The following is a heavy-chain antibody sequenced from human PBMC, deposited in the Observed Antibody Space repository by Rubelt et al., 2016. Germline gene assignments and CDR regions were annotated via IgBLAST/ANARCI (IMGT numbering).Heavy chain of an antibody. CDR3: AREDGDYAHH. D-gene: IGHD4-17*01. CDR1: GDSVGSGAYY. J-gene: IGHJ5*02. CDR2: LYYSGTT. Sequence: QVQLQESGPGLVKPSQTLSLTCTVSGDSVGSGAYYWSWFRQRPGTGLEWIGPLYYSGTTYYNPSPKPRPTISLDKAKNQSSLKLSAVTAADTAVYYCAREDGDYAHHWGQGTLVTVSS. V-gene: IGHV4-31*03.